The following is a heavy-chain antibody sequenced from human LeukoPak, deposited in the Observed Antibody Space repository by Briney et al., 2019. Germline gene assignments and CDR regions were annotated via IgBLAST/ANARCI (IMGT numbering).Heavy chain of an antibody. Sequence: PGRSLRLSCAASGFTFSSYAMSWVRQAPGKGLEWVSAISGSGGSTYYADSVKGRFTISRDNSKNTLYLQMNSLRAEDTAVYYCARYGSIAARTDAFDIWGQGTMVTVSS. D-gene: IGHD6-6*01. CDR2: ISGSGGST. CDR3: ARYGSIAARTDAFDI. J-gene: IGHJ3*02. V-gene: IGHV3-23*01. CDR1: GFTFSSYA.